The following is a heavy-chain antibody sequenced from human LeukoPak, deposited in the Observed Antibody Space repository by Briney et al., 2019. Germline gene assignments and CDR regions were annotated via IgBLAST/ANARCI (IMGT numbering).Heavy chain of an antibody. CDR1: GYTFTSYD. J-gene: IGHJ4*02. CDR2: INPNSGGT. Sequence: ASVKVSCKASGYTFTSYDINWVRQAPGQGLEWMGWINPNSGGTNYAQKFQGWVTMTRDTSISTAYMELSRLRSDDTAVYYCARLLGCGGDCYWFLTTLALEASYFDYWGQGTLVTVSS. CDR3: ARLLGCGGDCYWFLTTLALEASYFDY. V-gene: IGHV1-2*04. D-gene: IGHD2-21*01.